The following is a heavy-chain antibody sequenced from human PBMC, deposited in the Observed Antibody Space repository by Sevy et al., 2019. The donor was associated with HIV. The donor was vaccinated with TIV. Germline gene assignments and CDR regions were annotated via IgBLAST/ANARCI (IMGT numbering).Heavy chain of an antibody. V-gene: IGHV4-61*01. D-gene: IGHD3-22*01. CDR2: IYYSGRN. CDR3: AGTYYYGSSGYYYLAY. Sequence: SETLSLTCTVSGGSVSSGSYYWSWIRPPPGQGLEWIGYIYYSGRNNENPSHKSRFTISVDTSKNQFSLKLSSVTAADTAVYYCAGTYYYGSSGYYYLAYWGQGTLVTVSS. CDR1: GGSVSSGSYY. J-gene: IGHJ4*02.